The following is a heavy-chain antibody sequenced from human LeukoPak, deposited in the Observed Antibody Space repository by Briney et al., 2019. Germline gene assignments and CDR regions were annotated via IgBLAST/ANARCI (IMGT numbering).Heavy chain of an antibody. Sequence: ASGKVSCKASGGTFISYTISWVPQAPGQGLEWMGRIIPILGIANYAQKIQGRLTITSDKSTSTAYMELTSLRSEDTGVYYCARGYCSSTSCYLYWFDPWGQGTLVTVSS. D-gene: IGHD2-2*01. CDR1: GGTFISYT. CDR2: IIPILGIA. V-gene: IGHV1-69*02. CDR3: ARGYCSSTSCYLYWFDP. J-gene: IGHJ5*02.